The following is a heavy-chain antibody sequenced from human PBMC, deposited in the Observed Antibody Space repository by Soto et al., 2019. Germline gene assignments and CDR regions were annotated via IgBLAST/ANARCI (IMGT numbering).Heavy chain of an antibody. Sequence: GGSLRLSCAASGFTFSNAWMNWVRQAPGKGLEWVGRIKSKTDGGTTDYAAPVKGRFTISRDDSKNTLYLQMNSLKTEDTAVYYCTTDSDPVKWLRLRAWLTTAFDIWGQGTMVTVSS. D-gene: IGHD5-12*01. J-gene: IGHJ3*02. CDR1: GFTFSNAW. CDR3: TTDSDPVKWLRLRAWLTTAFDI. V-gene: IGHV3-15*07. CDR2: IKSKTDGGTT.